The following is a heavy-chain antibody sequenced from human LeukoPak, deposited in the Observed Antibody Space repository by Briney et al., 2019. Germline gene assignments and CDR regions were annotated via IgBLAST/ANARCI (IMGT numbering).Heavy chain of an antibody. CDR2: ISYDGSNK. D-gene: IGHD6-13*01. J-gene: IGHJ4*02. CDR1: GFTFSSYG. Sequence: GSLRLSCAASGFTFSSYGTHWVRQAPGKGLEWVAVISYDGSNKYYADSVKGRFTISRDNAKKSLYMQMNSLRAEDTALYYCARGAEGIAATDSNFDYWGQGTLVTVSS. V-gene: IGHV3-30*03. CDR3: ARGAEGIAATDSNFDY.